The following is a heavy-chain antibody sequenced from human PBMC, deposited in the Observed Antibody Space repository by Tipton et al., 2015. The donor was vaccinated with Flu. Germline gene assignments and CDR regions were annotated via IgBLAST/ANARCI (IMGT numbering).Heavy chain of an antibody. Sequence: QVQLVQSGAAVMPPGSSVKVSCKASGGTVNHNDITWVRQAPGRGLQWLGGIIPIFNSPKYSEKFQGRITISADEVTNTVFMELSSLRSEDTAVYFCARDRRGGDYSQWSGMDVWGQGTTVTVSS. CDR3: ARDRRGGDYSQWSGMDV. V-gene: IGHV1-69*01. CDR1: GGTVNHND. CDR2: IIPIFNSP. D-gene: IGHD3-3*01. J-gene: IGHJ6*02.